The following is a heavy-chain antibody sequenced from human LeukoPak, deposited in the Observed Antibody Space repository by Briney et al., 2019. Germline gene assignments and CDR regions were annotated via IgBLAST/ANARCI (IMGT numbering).Heavy chain of an antibody. CDR3: AHSLRGYCSGGSCYPGYFDY. V-gene: IGHV2-5*02. J-gene: IGHJ4*02. CDR1: GFSLSTSGVG. D-gene: IGHD2-15*01. CDR2: IYWDDDK. Sequence: KESGPTLVKPTQTLTLTCTFSGFSLSTSGVGVGWIRQPPGKALEWLAPIYWDDDKRYRPSLKSRLTITKDTSKNQVVLTMTNMDPVDTATYYCAHSLRGYCSGGSCYPGYFDYWGQGTLVTVSS.